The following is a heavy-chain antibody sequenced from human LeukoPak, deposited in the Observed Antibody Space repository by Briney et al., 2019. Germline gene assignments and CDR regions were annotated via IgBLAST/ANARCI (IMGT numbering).Heavy chain of an antibody. CDR3: ARHITMVRGAGLDP. Sequence: SETLSLTCTVSGGSISSYYWSWIRQPPGKGLEWIGYIYYTGITYYNPSLKSRATISVDTSKNQFYLKLTTVTAADTAVYYCARHITMVRGAGLDPWGQGTLVTVSS. CDR2: IYYTGIT. D-gene: IGHD3-10*01. J-gene: IGHJ5*02. V-gene: IGHV4-59*08. CDR1: GGSISSYY.